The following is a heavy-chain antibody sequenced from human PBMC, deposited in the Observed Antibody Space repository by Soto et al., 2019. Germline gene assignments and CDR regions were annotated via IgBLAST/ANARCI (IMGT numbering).Heavy chain of an antibody. CDR2: IIPIFGTA. CDR3: AXXXXFGGMDV. D-gene: IGHD3-3*01. Sequence: QVQLVQSGAEVKKPGSSVKVSCKASGGTFSSYAISXVRQAPGQGLEWMGGIIPIFGTANYAQKFQGRVTITADKSTSTAYMELSSLRSEXTXVXYCAXXXXFGGMDVWGQGTTVTVSS. CDR1: GGTFSSYA. J-gene: IGHJ6*02. V-gene: IGHV1-69*06.